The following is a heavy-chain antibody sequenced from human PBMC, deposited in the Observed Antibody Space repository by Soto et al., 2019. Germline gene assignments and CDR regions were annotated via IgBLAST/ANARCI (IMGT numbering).Heavy chain of an antibody. J-gene: IGHJ4*02. CDR1: GFTFSSYS. D-gene: IGHD5-18*01. Sequence: EVQLVESGGGLVKPGGSLRLSCAASGFTFSSYSMNWVRQAPGKGLEWVSSISSSSSYIYYADSVKGRFTISRDNAKNSRYLQMNSRRAEDTAVYYCARDQPGYSYGYGLGYWGEGTLVNVSS. CDR2: ISSSSSYI. CDR3: ARDQPGYSYGYGLGY. V-gene: IGHV3-21*01.